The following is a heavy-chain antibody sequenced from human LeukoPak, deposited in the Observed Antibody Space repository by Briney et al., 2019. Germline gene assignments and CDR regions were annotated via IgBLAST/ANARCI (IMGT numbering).Heavy chain of an antibody. CDR1: GFTLSSYA. V-gene: IGHV3-23*01. CDR2: ISGSGGST. Sequence: PGGSLRLSCAASGFTLSSYAMSWVRQAPGKGLEWVSAISGSGGSTYYADSVKGRFTISRDNSKNTLYLQMNSLRAEDTAVYYCAKDMLSYYDSSGYYNDAFDIWGQGTMVTVSS. D-gene: IGHD3-22*01. CDR3: AKDMLSYYDSSGYYNDAFDI. J-gene: IGHJ3*02.